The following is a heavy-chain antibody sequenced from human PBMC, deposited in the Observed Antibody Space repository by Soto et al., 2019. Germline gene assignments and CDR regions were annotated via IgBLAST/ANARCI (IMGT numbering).Heavy chain of an antibody. CDR2: IVVGSGNT. D-gene: IGHD3-16*01. Sequence: ASVKVSCTASGFPFSRSAVQWVRQARGQRLEWIGWIVVGSGNTIYAQRFQQRVTITRDMSTSTAYMELSSLRSEDTAVYYCARDLVQYDYVWGARSPGYWCPGIFVSVAS. CDR1: GFPFSRSA. J-gene: IGHJ4*02. CDR3: ARDLVQYDYVWGARSPGY. V-gene: IGHV1-58*01.